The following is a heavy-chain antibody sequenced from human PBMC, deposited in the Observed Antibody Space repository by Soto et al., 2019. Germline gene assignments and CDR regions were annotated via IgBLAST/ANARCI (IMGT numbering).Heavy chain of an antibody. CDR2: VYWDDEK. J-gene: IGHJ4*02. V-gene: IGHV2-5*02. D-gene: IGHD2-2*01. CDR1: GFSLSTSGVG. Sequence: QITLKESGPTLVKPTQTLTLTCTFSGFSLSTSGVGVGWIRQPPGKALEWLALVYWDDEKRYSPSLKSRLTITXXTXKXPVVRTLTNMDPVDTATYYCAHRPNCWSTSCFYFDYWGQGILVTVSS. CDR3: AHRPNCWSTSCFYFDY.